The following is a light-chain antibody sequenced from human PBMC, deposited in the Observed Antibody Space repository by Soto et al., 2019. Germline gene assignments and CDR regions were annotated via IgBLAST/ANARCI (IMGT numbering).Light chain of an antibody. V-gene: IGLV1-51*01. Sequence: QSLLTESPSVSAAPGQKVTISCSGGNSNIGSNSVSWYQQLPGTAPKLLIYDNNKRPSGIPDRFSGSKSGTSATLGITGLQTGDEADYYCGTRDNSLSVYVFGSGTKVTVL. CDR3: GTRDNSLSVYV. CDR2: DNN. J-gene: IGLJ1*01. CDR1: NSNIGSNS.